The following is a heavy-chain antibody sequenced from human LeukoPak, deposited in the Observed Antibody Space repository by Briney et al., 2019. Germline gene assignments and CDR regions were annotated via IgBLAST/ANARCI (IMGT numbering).Heavy chain of an antibody. D-gene: IGHD5-18*01. V-gene: IGHV3-7*01. CDR1: GFSFSNYW. CDR2: IKENGIEQ. CDR3: ARDTAGFDY. Sequence: PGGSLRLSCEASGFSFSNYWMSWVRQAPGKGPEWLAHIKENGIEQYYADSVKGRFTISRDNAKNSLYLQMNSLRAEDTAMYYCARDTAGFDYWGQGTLVTVSS. J-gene: IGHJ4*02.